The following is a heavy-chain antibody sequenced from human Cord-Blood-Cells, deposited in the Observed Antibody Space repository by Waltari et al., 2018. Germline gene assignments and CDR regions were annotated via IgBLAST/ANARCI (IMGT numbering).Heavy chain of an antibody. CDR1: GFRVSGNY. CDR3: ARLDSSSWSHFDY. D-gene: IGHD6-13*01. V-gene: IGHV3-53*01. Sequence: EVPLVESGGGLIHPGGTLSVSRAASGFRVSGNYWNWALQAPGKGLEWVSVIYSGGSTYYADSVKGRFTIARDNSKNTLYLQMNSLRAEDTAVYYCARLDSSSWSHFDYWGQGTLVTVSS. J-gene: IGHJ4*02. CDR2: IYSGGST.